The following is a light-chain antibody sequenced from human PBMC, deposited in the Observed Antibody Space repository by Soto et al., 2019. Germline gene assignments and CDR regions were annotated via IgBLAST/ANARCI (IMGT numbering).Light chain of an antibody. J-gene: IGKJ5*01. V-gene: IGKV3-11*01. CDR2: GAS. CDR3: QQRTAWPMT. CDR1: QSVSSY. Sequence: EIVLTQSPATLSLSPGERATLSCRASQSVSSYLAWYQQRPGQAPRLLIYGASNRATGIPARFSGSGSGTDFTPTISSLESEDFAVSYCQQRTAWPMTFGQGTRLEIK.